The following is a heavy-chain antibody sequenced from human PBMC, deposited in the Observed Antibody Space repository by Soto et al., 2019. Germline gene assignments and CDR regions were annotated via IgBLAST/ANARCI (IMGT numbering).Heavy chain of an antibody. CDR3: AIESHGGNYVPYFDY. CDR2: ISYDGSNK. Sequence: GGSLRLSGAASGCTFSSYAMHWVRQAPGKGLEWVAVISYDGSNKYYADSVKGRFTISRDNSKNTLYLQMNSLRAEDTAVYYCAIESHGGNYVPYFDYWGQGTPVTVSS. CDR1: GCTFSSYA. J-gene: IGHJ4*02. V-gene: IGHV3-30-3*01. D-gene: IGHD4-4*01.